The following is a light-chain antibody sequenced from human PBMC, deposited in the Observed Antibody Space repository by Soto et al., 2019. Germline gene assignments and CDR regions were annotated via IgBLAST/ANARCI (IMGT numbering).Light chain of an antibody. CDR2: GAS. J-gene: IGKJ4*01. CDR1: QSFTSTY. V-gene: IGKV3-20*01. Sequence: IVLTQSAGTLSLSPGERATLSCGAGQSFTSTYLAWYHQKPGQAPRLLIYGASSRATGIPDRFSGSGSGTDFTLTISRLELEDFAVYSSKPYSNTLPTLGGRTIVDIK. CDR3: KPYSNTLPT.